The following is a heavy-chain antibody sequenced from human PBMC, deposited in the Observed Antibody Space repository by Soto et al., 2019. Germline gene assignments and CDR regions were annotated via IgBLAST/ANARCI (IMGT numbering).Heavy chain of an antibody. CDR1: GYTFTSYD. CDR2: MNPNSGNT. Sequence: QVQLVQSGAEVKKPGASVKVSCKASGYTFTSYDINWVRQATGQGLEWMGWMNPNSGNTGYAQKFQGRVTMTRNTSISTAYMELSSLRSEDTAVYYCARGPEHPHYDYVWGSYRSPCYYGMDVWGQGTTVTVSS. CDR3: ARGPEHPHYDYVWGSYRSPCYYGMDV. D-gene: IGHD3-16*02. V-gene: IGHV1-8*01. J-gene: IGHJ6*02.